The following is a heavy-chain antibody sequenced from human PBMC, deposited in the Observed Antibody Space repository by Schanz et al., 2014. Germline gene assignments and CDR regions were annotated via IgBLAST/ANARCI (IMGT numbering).Heavy chain of an antibody. J-gene: IGHJ6*03. D-gene: IGHD4-17*01. CDR1: GFTFITYT. CDR2: ISGRSSHI. V-gene: IGHV3-21*02. CDR3: ARDGDRFYHNYYMDV. Sequence: EVLLVESGGGLVKPGGSLRLSCEASGFTFITYTMNWVRQAPGKGLEWVSSISGRSSHIYYADSVKGRFSISRDNARNSLYLHMNTLGAEDTAVYYCARDGDRFYHNYYMDVGGKGTTVTVSS.